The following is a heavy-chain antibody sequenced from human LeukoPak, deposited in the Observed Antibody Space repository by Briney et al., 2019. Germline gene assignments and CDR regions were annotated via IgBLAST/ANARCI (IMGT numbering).Heavy chain of an antibody. CDR2: ISGSGDSS. D-gene: IGHD2-15*01. V-gene: IGHV3-23*01. J-gene: IGHJ4*02. CDR3: AKEGGWEYCSGGSCPFDY. CDR1: GLTFSDHA. Sequence: GGSLRLSCAASGLTFSDHAMSWVRRAPGKGLEWVSVISGSGDSSYSADSVKGRFTISRDNSKNTLYLQMNSLRAEDTAVYYCAKEGGWEYCSGGSCPFDYWGQGTLVTVSS.